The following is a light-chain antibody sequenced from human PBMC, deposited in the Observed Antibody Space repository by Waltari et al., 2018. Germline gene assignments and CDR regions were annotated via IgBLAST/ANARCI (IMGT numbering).Light chain of an antibody. Sequence: EIVLTQSPGTLSLSPGEIATLSCRTSQRLTKNYLAWYQQKPGQAPRLLIYGASSRAAGIPDRFSGSGSGTDFTLTISRLEPEDFAVYYCQQYGSSVLYTFGQGTKLEIK. CDR2: GAS. CDR1: QRLTKNY. CDR3: QQYGSSVLYT. V-gene: IGKV3-20*01. J-gene: IGKJ2*01.